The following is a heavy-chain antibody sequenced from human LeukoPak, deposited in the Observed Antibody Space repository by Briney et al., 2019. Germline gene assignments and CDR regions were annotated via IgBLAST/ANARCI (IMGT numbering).Heavy chain of an antibody. CDR2: ISSSSSYI. Sequence: PGGSLRLSCAASGFTFSSYSMNWVRQAPGKGLEWVSSISSSSSYIYYADSVKGRFTISRDNAKNSLYLQMNSLRAEDTAVYYCASTGIAAALSYYYYMDVWGKGTTVTVSS. CDR3: ASTGIAAALSYYYYMDV. J-gene: IGHJ6*03. D-gene: IGHD6-13*01. CDR1: GFTFSSYS. V-gene: IGHV3-21*01.